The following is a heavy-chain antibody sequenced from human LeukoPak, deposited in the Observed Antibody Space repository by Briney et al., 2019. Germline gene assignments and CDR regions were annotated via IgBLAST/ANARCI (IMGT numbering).Heavy chain of an antibody. CDR1: GFTFSTYW. CDR3: ARYCSSTTCYNGEAPGMDV. V-gene: IGHV3-7*04. D-gene: IGHD2-2*02. J-gene: IGHJ6*02. CDR2: IKHDGSQK. Sequence: GGSLRLSCAASGFTFSTYWMSWVRQAPGKGLEWVANIKHDGSQKYYVDSVKGRFTISRDNAKNSLYMQMNSLRAEDTAVYYCARYCSSTTCYNGEAPGMDVWGQGTTVTVSS.